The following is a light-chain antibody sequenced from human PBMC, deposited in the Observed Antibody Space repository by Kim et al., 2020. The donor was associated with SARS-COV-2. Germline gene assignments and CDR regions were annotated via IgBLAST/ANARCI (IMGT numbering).Light chain of an antibody. Sequence: SSELTQDPAVSVALGQTVRITCQGDSLRSYYASWYQQKPGQAPVLVIYGKNNRPSGIPDRFSGSSSGNTASLTITGAQAEGEADYYCNSRDSSGNHLDVV. CDR2: GKN. CDR3: NSRDSSGNHLDVV. CDR1: SLRSYY. J-gene: IGLJ2*01. V-gene: IGLV3-19*01.